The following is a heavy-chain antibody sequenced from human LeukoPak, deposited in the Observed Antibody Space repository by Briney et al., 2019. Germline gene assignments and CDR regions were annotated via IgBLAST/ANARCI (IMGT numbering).Heavy chain of an antibody. J-gene: IGHJ6*02. Sequence: GGSLRLSCAASGFTFSSYGMHWVRQAPGKGLEWVAVISYDGSNKYYADSVKGRFTISRDNSKNTLYLQMNSLRAEDTAVYYCAKTPGYCSGGSCYYYGMDVWGQGTTVTVSS. CDR3: AKTPGYCSGGSCYYYGMDV. CDR2: ISYDGSNK. D-gene: IGHD2-15*01. V-gene: IGHV3-30*18. CDR1: GFTFSSYG.